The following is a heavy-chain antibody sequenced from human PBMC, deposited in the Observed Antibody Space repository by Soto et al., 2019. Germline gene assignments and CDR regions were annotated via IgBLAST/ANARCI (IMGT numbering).Heavy chain of an antibody. D-gene: IGHD5-12*01. J-gene: IGHJ4*02. CDR3: TTEDPSCLRGLEY. CDR1: GASFTNAW. CDR2: IKTRIDSATT. V-gene: IGHV3-15*01. Sequence: EVQLVESGGGLVKPGESLRLSCEDSGASFTNAWMNWVRQAPGKGLEWVGRIKTRIDSATTDYAAPVKGRFTISRDDSTNTLYLQMDSLKTEDTAVYYCTTEDPSCLRGLEYWGQGTLVTVSS.